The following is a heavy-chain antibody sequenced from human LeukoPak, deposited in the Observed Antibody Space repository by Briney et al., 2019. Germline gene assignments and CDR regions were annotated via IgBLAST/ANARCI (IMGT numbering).Heavy chain of an antibody. CDR2: ISAYNGNT. CDR1: GYTFTSYG. J-gene: IGHJ4*02. D-gene: IGHD3-22*01. Sequence: ASVKVSCKASGYTFTSYGISWVRQAPGQGLEWMGWISAYNGNTNYAQKLQGRVTMTTDTSTSTAYMELRSLRSDDTAVYYCARDYRPFTSSGYYYVYWGQGTLVTVSS. V-gene: IGHV1-18*01. CDR3: ARDYRPFTSSGYYYVY.